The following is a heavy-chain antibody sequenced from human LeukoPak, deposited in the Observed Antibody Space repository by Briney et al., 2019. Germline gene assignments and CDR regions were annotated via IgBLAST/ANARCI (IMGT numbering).Heavy chain of an antibody. CDR1: GFTFSSYA. Sequence: GGSLRLSCAASGFTFSSYAMSWVRQAPGKGLEWVSVIYSGGSTYYADSVKGRFTISRDNSKNTLYLQMNGLRAEDTAVYYCARIEPRMALYYFDYWGQGTLVTVSS. CDR2: IYSGGST. D-gene: IGHD1-14*01. J-gene: IGHJ4*02. V-gene: IGHV3-66*01. CDR3: ARIEPRMALYYFDY.